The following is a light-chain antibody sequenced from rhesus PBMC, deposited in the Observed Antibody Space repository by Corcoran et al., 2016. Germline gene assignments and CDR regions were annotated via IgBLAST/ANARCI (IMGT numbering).Light chain of an antibody. CDR2: NTN. CDR1: TGAFTSGNY. V-gene: IGLV7-76*01. CDR3: LLYYSGAYI. Sequence: QAVVTQEPSLTLSPGGTVTLTCGSSTGAFTSGNYPHWFQQKPGQAPRGLIYNTNNKHSWTPARFSDSLAGGKAALTLSGAQPEDEAYYYCLLYYSGAYIFGAGTRRTVL. J-gene: IGLJ1*01.